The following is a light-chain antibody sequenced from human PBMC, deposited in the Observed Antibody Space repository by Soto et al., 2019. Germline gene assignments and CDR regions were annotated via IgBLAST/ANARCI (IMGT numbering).Light chain of an antibody. CDR1: QNIGRF. Sequence: DIQMTQSPSSLSASVGDRVTITCRASQNIGRFLNWHQQKPGKAPNVLINVASTLRSGVPSRFSGSGSGTDFNLTINSLQPEDFATYFCQQSFTTPLTFGGATKVEIK. CDR3: QQSFTTPLT. J-gene: IGKJ4*01. CDR2: VAS. V-gene: IGKV1-39*01.